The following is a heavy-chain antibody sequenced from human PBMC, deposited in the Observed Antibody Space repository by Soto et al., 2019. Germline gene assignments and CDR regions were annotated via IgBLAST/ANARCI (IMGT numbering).Heavy chain of an antibody. CDR2: ISGSGGST. J-gene: IGHJ4*02. D-gene: IGHD6-13*01. Sequence: PGGSLRLSCAASGFTFSSYAMSWVRQAPGKGLEWVSAISGSGGSTYYADSVKGRFTISRDNSKNTLYLQMNSLRAEDTAVYYCAKVPLIAAAGTQYYFDYWGQGTLVTVSS. CDR3: AKVPLIAAAGTQYYFDY. V-gene: IGHV3-23*01. CDR1: GFTFSSYA.